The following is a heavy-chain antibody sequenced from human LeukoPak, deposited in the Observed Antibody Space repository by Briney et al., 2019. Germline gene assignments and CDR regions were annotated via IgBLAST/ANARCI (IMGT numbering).Heavy chain of an antibody. D-gene: IGHD2-15*01. CDR2: IYYSGST. CDR3: ARHGRRTDIVVVVAATHHYFDY. Sequence: SETLSLTCTVSGGSISSSSYYWGWIRQPPGKGLEWIGSIYYSGSTYYNPSLKSRVTISVDTSKNQFSLKLSSVTAADTAVYYCARHGRRTDIVVVVAATHHYFDYWGQRTLVTVSS. CDR1: GGSISSSSYY. J-gene: IGHJ4*02. V-gene: IGHV4-39*01.